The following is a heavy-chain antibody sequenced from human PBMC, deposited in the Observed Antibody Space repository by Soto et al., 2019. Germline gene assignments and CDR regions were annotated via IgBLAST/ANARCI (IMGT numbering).Heavy chain of an antibody. CDR2: MNPNSGNT. CDR3: ARVRAKTYYYGPRLFDP. V-gene: IGHV1-8*01. Sequence: GASVKVSCKASGYTFTSYDINWVRQATGQGLEWMGWMNPNSGNTGYAQKFQGRVTMTRNTSISTAYMELSSLRSEDTAVYYCARVRAKTYYYGPRLFDPWGQGILVTVSS. CDR1: GYTFTSYD. J-gene: IGHJ5*02. D-gene: IGHD3-10*01.